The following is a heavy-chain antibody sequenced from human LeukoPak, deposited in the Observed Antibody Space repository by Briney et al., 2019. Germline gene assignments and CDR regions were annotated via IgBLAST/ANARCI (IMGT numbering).Heavy chain of an antibody. CDR1: GFTFDVYA. D-gene: IGHD6-19*01. CDR3: AKDNRRHYTSGPNPDSLH. CDR2: IGWDSGGI. V-gene: IGHV3-9*01. Sequence: PGRSLRLSCAASGFTFDVYAMHWVRQAPGKGLEWVSGIGWDSGGIGYADSVKGRFTISRDNAKNSLYLRMNSLRVEDTAFYYCAKDNRRHYTSGPNPDSLHWGQGALVAVSS. J-gene: IGHJ4*02.